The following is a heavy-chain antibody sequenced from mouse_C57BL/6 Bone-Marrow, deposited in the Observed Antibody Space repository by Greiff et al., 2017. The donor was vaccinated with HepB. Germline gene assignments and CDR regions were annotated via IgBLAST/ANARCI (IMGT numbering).Heavy chain of an antibody. CDR2: ISGGGSYT. CDR3: ARARLLRDAMDY. D-gene: IGHD1-1*01. J-gene: IGHJ4*01. Sequence: EVKLMESGGGLVKPGGSLKLSCAASGFTFSSYAMSWVRQTPEKRLEWVATISGGGSYTYYPDNVKGRFTISRDNAKNNLYLQMSHLKSEATAMYYCARARLLRDAMDYWGQGTSVTVSS. V-gene: IGHV5-4*03. CDR1: GFTFSSYA.